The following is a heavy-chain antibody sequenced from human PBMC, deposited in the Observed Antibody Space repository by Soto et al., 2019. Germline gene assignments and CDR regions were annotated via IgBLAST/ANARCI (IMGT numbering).Heavy chain of an antibody. V-gene: IGHV4-59*01. J-gene: IGHJ4*02. CDR2: IYYSGIT. Sequence: VSGGSISSYYWGWIRQPPGKGLEWIGYIYYSGITDYNPSLKSRVTISVDTSKSQFSLKLSSVTAADTAVYYCARGGGVYYFDYWGQGTLVTVSS. D-gene: IGHD2-8*02. CDR1: GGSISSYY. CDR3: ARGGGVYYFDY.